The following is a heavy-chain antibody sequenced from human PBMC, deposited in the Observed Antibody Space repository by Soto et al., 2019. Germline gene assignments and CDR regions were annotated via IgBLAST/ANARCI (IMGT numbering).Heavy chain of an antibody. Sequence: QLQLQESGSGLVKPSQTLSLTCAVSGGSISSGGYSWSWIRQPPGKGLEWIGYIYHSGSTYYNPSLKSRVTISVDRSKNQFSLKLSSVTAADTAVYYCARANHNSDYYYYGMDVWGQGTTVTVSS. J-gene: IGHJ6*02. V-gene: IGHV4-30-2*01. CDR1: GGSISSGGYS. CDR3: ARANHNSDYYYYGMDV. CDR2: IYHSGST. D-gene: IGHD1-20*01.